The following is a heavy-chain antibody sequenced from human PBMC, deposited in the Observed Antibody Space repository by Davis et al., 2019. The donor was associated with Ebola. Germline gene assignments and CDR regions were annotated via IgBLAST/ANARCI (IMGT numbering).Heavy chain of an antibody. Sequence: GGSLRLSCAASGFTFSSYWMSWVRQAPGKGLEWVANIKQDGSEKYYVDSVKGRFTISRDNAKNSLYLQMNSLRAEDTAVYYCARDGSYSSSWYYYGTDVWGQGTTVTVSS. CDR2: IKQDGSEK. CDR1: GFTFSSYW. J-gene: IGHJ6*02. D-gene: IGHD6-13*01. V-gene: IGHV3-7*01. CDR3: ARDGSYSSSWYYYGTDV.